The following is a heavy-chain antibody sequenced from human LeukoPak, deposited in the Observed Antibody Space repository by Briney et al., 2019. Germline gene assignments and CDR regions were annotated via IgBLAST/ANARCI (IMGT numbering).Heavy chain of an antibody. CDR2: ISWNSGSI. V-gene: IGHV3-9*01. J-gene: IGHJ4*02. D-gene: IGHD3-22*01. CDR1: GFTFDDYA. Sequence: GGSLRLSCAASGFTFDDYAMHWVRQAPGRGLEWVSGISWNSGSIGYADSVKGRFTISRDNAKNSLYLQMNSLRAEDTAVYYCARDFLPDSSGYEIDYWGQGTLVTVSS. CDR3: ARDFLPDSSGYEIDY.